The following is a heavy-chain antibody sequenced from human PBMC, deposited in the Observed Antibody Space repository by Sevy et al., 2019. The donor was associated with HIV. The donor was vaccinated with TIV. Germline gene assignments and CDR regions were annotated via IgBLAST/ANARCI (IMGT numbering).Heavy chain of an antibody. CDR3: ARDLTPRETYIHY. V-gene: IGHV3-11*01. D-gene: IGHD1-20*01. Sequence: GGSLRLSCAASGFTFSDYFMMWIRRAPGKGLEWVSYITGSGTTLYYADSVKGRFTISRDNSKNSLFLQMNSLRPEDTAIYYCARDLTPRETYIHYWGQGTLVTVSS. CDR2: ITGSGTTL. CDR1: GFTFSDYF. J-gene: IGHJ4*02.